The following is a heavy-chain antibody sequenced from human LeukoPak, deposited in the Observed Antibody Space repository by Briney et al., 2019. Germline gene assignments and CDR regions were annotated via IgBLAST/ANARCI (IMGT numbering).Heavy chain of an antibody. CDR1: GYTFTNYY. CDR3: ARDCSTVTTPYFDY. V-gene: IGHV1-2*02. D-gene: IGHD4-17*01. J-gene: IGHJ4*02. CDR2: INPNSGGT. Sequence: APVKVSCKASGYTFTNYYMHWVRQAPGQGLEWMGWINPNSGGTNYAQKFQGRVTMTRDTSISTAYMELSRLRSDDTAVYYCARDCSTVTTPYFDYWGQGTLVTVSS.